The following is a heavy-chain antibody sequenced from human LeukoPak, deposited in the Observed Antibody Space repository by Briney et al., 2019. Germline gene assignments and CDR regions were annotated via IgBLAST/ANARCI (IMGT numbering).Heavy chain of an antibody. CDR2: ISGSGGST. D-gene: IGHD1-26*01. V-gene: IGHV3-23*01. J-gene: IGHJ5*02. CDR1: GFSFSSYA. CDR3: AKVEYTGSYSWFDP. Sequence: PGGSLRLSCAASGFSFSSYAMSWVRQAPGKGLELVSGISGSGGSTYYADSVKGRFIISRDNSKNTLFLQMNSLRVEDTAVYYCAKVEYTGSYSWFDPWGQGTLVTVSS.